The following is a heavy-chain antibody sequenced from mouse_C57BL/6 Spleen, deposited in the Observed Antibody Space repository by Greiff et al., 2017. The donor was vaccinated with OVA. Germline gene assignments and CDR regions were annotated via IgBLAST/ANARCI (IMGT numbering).Heavy chain of an antibody. CDR3: ARGDGYWYFDV. D-gene: IGHD2-3*01. V-gene: IGHV5-16*01. CDR2: INYDGSST. CDR1: GFTFSDYY. Sequence: EVKVVESEGGLVQPGSSMKLSCTASGFTFSDYYMAWVRQVPEKGLEWVANINYDGSSTYYLDSLKSRFIISRDNAKNILYLQMSSLKSEDTATYYCARGDGYWYFDVWGTGTTVTVSS. J-gene: IGHJ1*03.